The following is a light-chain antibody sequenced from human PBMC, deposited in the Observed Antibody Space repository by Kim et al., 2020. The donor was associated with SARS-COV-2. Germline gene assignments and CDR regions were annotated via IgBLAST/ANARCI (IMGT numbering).Light chain of an antibody. V-gene: IGLV2-14*01. CDR3: SSYTSISTYV. CDR2: DVS. Sequence: QSALTQPASVSGSPGQSITISCTGTSSDVGGYNYVSWYQQHPGKAPKLMIYDVSKRPSGFSNRFSGSKSGNTASLTISGLQAEDEADYYCSSYTSISTYVFGTGTKVTVL. J-gene: IGLJ1*01. CDR1: SSDVGGYNY.